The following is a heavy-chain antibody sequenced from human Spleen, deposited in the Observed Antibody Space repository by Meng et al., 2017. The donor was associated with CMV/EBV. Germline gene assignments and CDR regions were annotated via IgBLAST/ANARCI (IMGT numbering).Heavy chain of an antibody. CDR1: GFTFSSYV. CDR2: IRYDGSNK. CDR3: ANTVGSTTYPRDY. D-gene: IGHD2-2*01. J-gene: IGHJ4*02. Sequence: GESLKIYCAASGFTFSSYVMHWVRQAPGKGLEWVAFIRYDGSNKYYADSVKGRFTISRDNSKSALYVQMDSLRTEDTAVYYCANTVGSTTYPRDYWGQGTLVTVSS. V-gene: IGHV3-30*02.